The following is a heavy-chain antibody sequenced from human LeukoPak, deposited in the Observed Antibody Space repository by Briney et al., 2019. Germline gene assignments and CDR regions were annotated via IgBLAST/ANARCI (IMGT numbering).Heavy chain of an antibody. Sequence: GGPLRLSCAGSGFTFRNHVIHWVRQAPGKGLEYVSGITGDGVRTYYAESVRGRFTISRDNSKNTVYLQMGRLRAKDMALYYCSREMPTRRTQFDFWGQGTQVTVSS. CDR1: GFTFRNHV. D-gene: IGHD2-2*01. CDR3: SREMPTRRTQFDF. J-gene: IGHJ4*02. CDR2: ITGDGVRT. V-gene: IGHV3-64*02.